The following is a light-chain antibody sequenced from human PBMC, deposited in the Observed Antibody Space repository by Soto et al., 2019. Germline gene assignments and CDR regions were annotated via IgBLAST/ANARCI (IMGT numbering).Light chain of an antibody. V-gene: IGKV3-20*01. J-gene: IGKJ2*01. CDR1: QSVSSSY. Sequence: EIVLTQSPGTLSLSPGERATLSCRASQSVSSSYLARYQQKPGQAPRLLIYGASSRPTGLPDRFSGSGSGTVFTLTISRLEPQALAVYYCQQYGSPPPYTFGQGTKLELK. CDR2: GAS. CDR3: QQYGSPPPYT.